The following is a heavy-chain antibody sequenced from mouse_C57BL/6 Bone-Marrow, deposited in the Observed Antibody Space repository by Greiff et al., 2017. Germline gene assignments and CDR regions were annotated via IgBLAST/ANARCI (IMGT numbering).Heavy chain of an antibody. Sequence: QVTLKESGPGILQPSQTLSLTCSFSGFSLSTFGMGVCWIRQPSGKGLELLAHIWWDDDKYYNPALKSRLTISKDTSKNQVFLKIANVDTADTATDYCARDYYGSSGYWYFDVWGTGTTVTVSA. D-gene: IGHD1-1*01. V-gene: IGHV8-8*01. J-gene: IGHJ1*03. CDR1: GFSLSTFGMG. CDR2: IWWDDDK. CDR3: ARDYYGSSGYWYFDV.